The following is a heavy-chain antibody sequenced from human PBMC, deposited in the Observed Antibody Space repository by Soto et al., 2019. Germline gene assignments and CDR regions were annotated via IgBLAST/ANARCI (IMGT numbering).Heavy chain of an antibody. CDR1: GGSISSSSYY. Sequence: QLQLQESGPGLVKPSETLSLTCTVSGGSISSSSYYWGWIRQPPGKGLEWIGSIYYSGSTYYNPSLKSCSNISVDTSKNQFSLKLSSVTAADTAVYYCASVSRGYCSGGSCYSFDYWGQGTLVTVSS. J-gene: IGHJ4*02. V-gene: IGHV4-39*01. CDR2: IYYSGST. D-gene: IGHD2-15*01. CDR3: ASVSRGYCSGGSCYSFDY.